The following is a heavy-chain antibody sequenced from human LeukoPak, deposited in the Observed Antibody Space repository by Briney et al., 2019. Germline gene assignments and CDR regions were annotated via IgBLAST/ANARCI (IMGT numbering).Heavy chain of an antibody. J-gene: IGHJ3*02. CDR3: ARDHEYGDYXXFDI. V-gene: IGHV4-59*01. CDR1: GGSISSYY. CDR2: IYYSGST. Sequence: PLETLSLTCTVSGGSISSYYWSWIRQPPGKGLEWIGYIYYSGSTNYNPSLKSRVTISVDTSKNQFSLKLSSVTAADTAVYYCARDHEYGDYXXFDIWGQGXXVTVSS. D-gene: IGHD4-17*01.